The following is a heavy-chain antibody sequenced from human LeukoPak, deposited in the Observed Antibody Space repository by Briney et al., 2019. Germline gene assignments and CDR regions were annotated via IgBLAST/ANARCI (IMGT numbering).Heavy chain of an antibody. CDR1: GGSFSGYY. CDR2: INHSGST. D-gene: IGHD2-21*01. J-gene: IGHJ4*02. V-gene: IGHV4-34*01. CDR3: ARGVVIAPQTFDY. Sequence: SETLSLTCAVYGGSFSGYYWSWIRQPPGKGLEWIGEINHSGSTNYNPSLKSRVTISVDTSKNQFSLKLSSVTAADTAVYYCARGVVIAPQTFDYWGQGTLVTVSS.